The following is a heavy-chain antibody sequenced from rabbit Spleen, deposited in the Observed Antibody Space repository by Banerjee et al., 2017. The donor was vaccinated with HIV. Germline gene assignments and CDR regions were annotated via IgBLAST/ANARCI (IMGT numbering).Heavy chain of an antibody. D-gene: IGHD7-1*01. CDR2: INAATAKP. CDR1: GFSFGDRDV. Sequence: QSLEESGGGLVQPEGSLTLTCKASGFSFGDRDVMCWVRQAPGKGLEWIACINAATAKPVYATWTKGRFTISRTSSTPVTLRMTSLTAADTATYFCARGPPYAGYAGYGDGNLWGPGTLITVS. V-gene: IGHV1S40*01. CDR3: ARGPPYAGYAGYGDGNL. J-gene: IGHJ4*01.